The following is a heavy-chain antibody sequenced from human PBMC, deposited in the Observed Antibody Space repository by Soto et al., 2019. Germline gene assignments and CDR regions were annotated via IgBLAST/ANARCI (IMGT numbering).Heavy chain of an antibody. CDR1: GYSFTSYW. CDR2: IDPSDSYT. V-gene: IGHV5-10-1*01. Sequence: LGESLKISCKGSGYSFTSYWISWVRQMPGKGLEWMGRIDPSDSYTNYSPSFQGHVTISADKSLSTAYLQLNSLKASDTAMYYCARGDYSSSYYYGMDVWGQGTTVTVSS. D-gene: IGHD6-6*01. CDR3: ARGDYSSSYYYGMDV. J-gene: IGHJ6*02.